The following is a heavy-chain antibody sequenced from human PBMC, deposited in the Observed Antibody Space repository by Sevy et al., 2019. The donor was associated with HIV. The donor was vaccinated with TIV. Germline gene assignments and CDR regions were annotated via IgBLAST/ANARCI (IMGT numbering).Heavy chain of an antibody. Sequence: GGCLRLSCAASGFTFSSYAMSWVRQAPGKGLEWVSAISGSGGSTYYADSVKGRFTISRDNSKNTLYLQMNSLRAEDTAVYYCAKGGDFPRVVGATTVDYFDYWGQGTLVTVSS. J-gene: IGHJ4*02. CDR3: AKGGDFPRVVGATTVDYFDY. CDR2: ISGSGGST. V-gene: IGHV3-23*01. D-gene: IGHD1-26*01. CDR1: GFTFSSYA.